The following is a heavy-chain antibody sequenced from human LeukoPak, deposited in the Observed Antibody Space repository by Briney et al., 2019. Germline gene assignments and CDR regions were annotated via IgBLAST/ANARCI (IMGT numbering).Heavy chain of an antibody. CDR2: ISGDGGST. Sequence: GGSLRLSCAASGFTFGDYAMNWVRQAPGKGLEWVSLISGDGGSTYYADSVKGRFTISRDNSKNSLYLQMNSLRTEDTALYYCTKDWGYRYAYFDYWGQGAMVTVSS. CDR1: GFTFGDYA. D-gene: IGHD5-18*01. J-gene: IGHJ4*02. CDR3: TKDWGYRYAYFDY. V-gene: IGHV3-43*02.